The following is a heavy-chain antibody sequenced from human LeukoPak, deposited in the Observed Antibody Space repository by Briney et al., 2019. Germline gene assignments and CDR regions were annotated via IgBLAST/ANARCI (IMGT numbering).Heavy chain of an antibody. V-gene: IGHV1-2*02. CDR2: INPNSGGT. CDR1: GYTFTGYY. D-gene: IGHD2-2*02. J-gene: IGHJ4*02. CDR3: ARWRVPDAIEDY. Sequence: ASVKVSCKASGYTFTGYYMHWVRQAPGQGLEWMGWINPNSGGTNYAQKFQGRVTMTRDTSISTAYMELSRLRSDDTAVYYCARWRVPDAIEDYWGQGTLVTVPS.